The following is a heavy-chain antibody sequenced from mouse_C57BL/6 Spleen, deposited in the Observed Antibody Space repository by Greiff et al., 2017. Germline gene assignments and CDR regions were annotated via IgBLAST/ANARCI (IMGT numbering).Heavy chain of an antibody. CDR1: GFSLTSYG. J-gene: IGHJ3*01. CDR2: IWTDGST. CDR3: ARHGDCYGFAY. V-gene: IGHV2-6-1*01. Sequence: VQRVESGPGLVAPSQSLSITCTVSGFSLTSYGVHWVRQPPGKGLEWLVVIWTDGSTTYNSAHKSRQSISKDNPKSRVFLKLTSRQSDDAAMYYCARHGDCYGFAYWGQGTLLTVSA.